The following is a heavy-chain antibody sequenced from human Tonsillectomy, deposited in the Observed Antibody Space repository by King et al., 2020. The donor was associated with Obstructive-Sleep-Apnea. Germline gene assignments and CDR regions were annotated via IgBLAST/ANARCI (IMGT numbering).Heavy chain of an antibody. J-gene: IGHJ4*02. CDR2: IRSKAYGGAA. CDR1: GFTFGDCA. CDR3: SRGLSNGYGRDLSDY. D-gene: IGHD1-1*01. V-gene: IGHV3-49*03. Sequence: VQLVESGGGLVQPGRSLRLSCTASGFTFGDCAMSWFRQAPGEGLKWVGFIRSKAYGGAADYAASVKGRFTIYREDSKSIAYLQMNSLKTEDTAVYYCSRGLSNGYGRDLSDYWGQGTLVTVSS.